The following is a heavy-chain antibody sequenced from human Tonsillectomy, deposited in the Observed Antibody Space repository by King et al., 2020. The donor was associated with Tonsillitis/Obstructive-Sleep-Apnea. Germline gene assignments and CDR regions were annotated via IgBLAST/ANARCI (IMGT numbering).Heavy chain of an antibody. J-gene: IGHJ3*01. V-gene: IGHV1-2*06. D-gene: IGHD4-17*01. CDR1: GYTFTDYY. Sequence: QLVQSGAEVKKPGASVKVSCKASGYTFTDYYLHWVRQAPGQGLEWMGRMNPNSGGTNYAQKFQDRVTMTRDTSITAAYMDLTRLRADDTAVYYCARGFHTTVTTLLDAFDLWGQGTMVTVSS. CDR2: MNPNSGGT. CDR3: ARGFHTTVTTLLDAFDL.